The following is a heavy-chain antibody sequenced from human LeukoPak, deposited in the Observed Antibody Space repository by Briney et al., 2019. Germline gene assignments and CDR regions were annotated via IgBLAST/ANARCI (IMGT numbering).Heavy chain of an antibody. CDR1: GYTFTGYY. D-gene: IGHD1-26*01. CDR3: ARQVGASDNWFDP. J-gene: IGHJ5*02. CDR2: INPNSGGT. V-gene: IGHV1-2*02. Sequence: GASVKVSCKASGYTFTGYYMHWVRQAPGQGLEWMGWINPNSGGTNYAQKFHGRVTMTRDTSISTAYMELSRPTSDDAAVYYCARQVGASDNWFDPWGQGTLVTVSS.